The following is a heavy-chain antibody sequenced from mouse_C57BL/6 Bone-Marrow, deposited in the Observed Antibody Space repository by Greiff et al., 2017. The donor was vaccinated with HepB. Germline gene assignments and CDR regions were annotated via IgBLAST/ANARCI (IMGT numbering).Heavy chain of an antibody. CDR1: GFSLTSYG. D-gene: IGHD3-2*02. Sequence: VMLVESGPGLVAPSQSLSITCTVSGFSLTSYGVDWVRQSPGKGLEWLGVIWGVGSTNYNSALKSRLSISKDNSKSQVFLKMNSLQTDDTAMYYCATLTAQTTYTFAYWGQGTLVTVSA. CDR2: IWGVGST. V-gene: IGHV2-6*01. J-gene: IGHJ3*01. CDR3: ATLTAQTTYTFAY.